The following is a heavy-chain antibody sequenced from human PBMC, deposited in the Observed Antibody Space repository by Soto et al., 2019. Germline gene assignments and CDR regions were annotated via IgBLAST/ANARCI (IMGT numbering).Heavy chain of an antibody. Sequence: SQTLSLTCAISGDSVSSNSAAWNWIRQSPSRGLEWLGSTYYRFKWYNDYAVSVKSRITINPDTSKNQFSLKLSSVTAADTAVYYCAREGERIPLQWFGELPSRGMDVWGQGTTVTVSS. J-gene: IGHJ6*02. D-gene: IGHD3-10*01. CDR2: TYYRFKWYN. CDR3: AREGERIPLQWFGELPSRGMDV. V-gene: IGHV6-1*01. CDR1: GDSVSSNSAA.